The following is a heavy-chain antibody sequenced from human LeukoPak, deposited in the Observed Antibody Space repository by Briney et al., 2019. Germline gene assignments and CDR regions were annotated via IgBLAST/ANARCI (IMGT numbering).Heavy chain of an antibody. CDR2: IWYDGSNK. CDR3: AKDRDCSSTSCYVPFDS. J-gene: IGHJ4*02. CDR1: GFTFSSYG. V-gene: IGHV3-33*06. D-gene: IGHD2-2*01. Sequence: GGSLRLSCAASGFTFSSYGMHWVRQAPGKGLEWVAVIWYDGSNKYYADSVKGRFTISRDNSKNTLYLQMNSLRAEDTAVYYCAKDRDCSSTSCYVPFDSWGQGTLVTVSS.